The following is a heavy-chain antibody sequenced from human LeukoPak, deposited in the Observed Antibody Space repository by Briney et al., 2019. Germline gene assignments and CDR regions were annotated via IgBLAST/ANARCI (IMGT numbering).Heavy chain of an antibody. D-gene: IGHD2-2*01. CDR3: AFSGYCSSTSCLGFDL. V-gene: IGHV4-4*07. J-gene: IGHJ2*01. Sequence: SETLSLTCTVSGGSISSYYWSWIRQPAGKGLEWIGRIYTSGSTNYNPSLKSRVTMSVDTSKNQFSLKLSSVTAADTAVYYCAFSGYCSSTSCLGFDLWGRGTLVTVSS. CDR2: IYTSGST. CDR1: GGSISSYY.